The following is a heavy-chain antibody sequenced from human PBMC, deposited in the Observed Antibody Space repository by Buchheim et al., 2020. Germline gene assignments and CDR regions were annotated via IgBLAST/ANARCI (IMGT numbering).Heavy chain of an antibody. Sequence: EVQLVESGGGLVRPGGSLRLSCAASGFTFSSQWMHWVRQAPGKGLVWVSRMNSGGGFTTYAESVKGRCRISRDNAKNTLHVQMNSLRAEDTAVYYCVSTVFGEPHYWGQGTL. D-gene: IGHD3-3*01. J-gene: IGHJ4*02. CDR1: GFTFSSQW. V-gene: IGHV3-74*01. CDR3: VSTVFGEPHY. CDR2: MNSGGGFT.